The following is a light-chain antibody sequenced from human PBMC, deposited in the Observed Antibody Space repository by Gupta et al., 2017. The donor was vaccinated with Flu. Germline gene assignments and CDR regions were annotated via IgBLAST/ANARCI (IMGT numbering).Light chain of an antibody. CDR1: QNINNNY. J-gene: IGKJ3*01. CDR2: ATS. V-gene: IGKV3-20*01. Sequence: SCRASQNINNNYLAWYQQRPGQAPRLLIYATSSRATGISDRFSGTGSGTDFTLTISRLEPEDFAVYYCQHYGTSPLLTFGPGTRVDIK. CDR3: QHYGTSPLLT.